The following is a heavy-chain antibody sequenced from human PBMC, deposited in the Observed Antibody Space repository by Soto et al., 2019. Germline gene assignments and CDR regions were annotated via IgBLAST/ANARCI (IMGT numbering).Heavy chain of an antibody. J-gene: IGHJ4*02. CDR1: GFTVSSNY. CDR3: ARADQTTGGYFDY. Sequence: GSLRLSCAASGFTVSSNYMSWVRQAPGKGLEWVSVIYSGGSTYYADSVKGRFTISRDNSKNTLYLQMNSLRAEDTAVYYCARADQTTGGYFDYWGQGTLVTVSS. V-gene: IGHV3-66*02. CDR2: IYSGGST. D-gene: IGHD1-26*01.